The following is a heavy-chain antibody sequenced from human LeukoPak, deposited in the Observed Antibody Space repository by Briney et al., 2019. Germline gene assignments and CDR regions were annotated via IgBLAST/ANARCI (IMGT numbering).Heavy chain of an antibody. CDR3: ARDPGRSYGYTL. D-gene: IGHD5-18*01. J-gene: IGHJ4*02. V-gene: IGHV1-69*06. CDR2: IIPIFGTA. CDR1: GGTFSSYA. Sequence: GASVKVSCKASGGTFSSYAISWVRQAPGQGLEWMGGIIPIFGTANYAQKFQGRVTITADKSTSTAYMELGSLRSEDTAVYYCARDPGRSYGYTLWGQGTLVTVSS.